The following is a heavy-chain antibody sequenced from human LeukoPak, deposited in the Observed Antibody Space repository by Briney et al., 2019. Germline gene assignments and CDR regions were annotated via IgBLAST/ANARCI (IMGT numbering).Heavy chain of an antibody. V-gene: IGHV3-23*01. D-gene: IGHD3-10*01. CDR1: GFTFSSYG. CDR3: AKEVYYYGSGLNDY. CDR2: ISGSGGST. J-gene: IGHJ4*02. Sequence: PGGSLRLSCAASGFTFSSYGMSWVRQAPGKGLEWVSAISGSGGSTYYADSVKGRFTISRDNSKNTLYLQMNSLRAEDTAVYYCAKEVYYYGSGLNDYWGQGTLVTVSS.